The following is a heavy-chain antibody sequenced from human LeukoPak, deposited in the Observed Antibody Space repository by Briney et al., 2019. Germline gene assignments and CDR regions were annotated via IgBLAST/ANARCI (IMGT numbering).Heavy chain of an antibody. CDR2: IYYSGST. J-gene: IGHJ4*02. CDR1: GGSISSYY. V-gene: IGHV4-59*01. Sequence: SQTLSLTCTVSGGSISSYYWSWIRQPPGKGLEWIGYIYYSGSTNYNPSLKSRVTISVDTSKNQFSLKLSSVTAADTAVYYCARDHYGSGSFDYWGQGTVVTVSS. CDR3: ARDHYGSGSFDY. D-gene: IGHD3-10*01.